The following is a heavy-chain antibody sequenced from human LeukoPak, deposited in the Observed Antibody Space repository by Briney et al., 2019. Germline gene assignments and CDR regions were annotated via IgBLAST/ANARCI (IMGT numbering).Heavy chain of an antibody. CDR1: GVTFSNSA. Sequence: GALRLSWAASGVTFSNSAMTWVGKAPGKGLEWVSDSTGSGGNTSYPDSVKGRLTISRDNSKNTALLQMNRPRPKDTAVYYRAKWGYCDVLTGYHDSDYWGQGTLVTVSS. CDR2: STGSGGNT. D-gene: IGHD3-9*01. V-gene: IGHV3-23*01. J-gene: IGHJ4*02. CDR3: AKWGYCDVLTGYHDSDY.